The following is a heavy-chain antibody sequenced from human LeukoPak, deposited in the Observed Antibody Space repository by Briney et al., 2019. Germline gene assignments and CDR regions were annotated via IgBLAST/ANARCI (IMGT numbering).Heavy chain of an antibody. CDR1: GGSISSYY. D-gene: IGHD1-26*01. Sequence: SETLSLTCTVSGGSISSYYWSWIRQPPGKGLEWIGYIYYSGSTNYNPSLKSRVTISVDTSKNQFSLKLSSVTAADTAVYYCARLDTVGATYLDYWGQGTLVTVSS. J-gene: IGHJ4*02. CDR2: IYYSGST. V-gene: IGHV4-59*08. CDR3: ARLDTVGATYLDY.